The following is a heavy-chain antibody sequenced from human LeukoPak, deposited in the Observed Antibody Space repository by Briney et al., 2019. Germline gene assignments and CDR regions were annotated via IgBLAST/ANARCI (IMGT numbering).Heavy chain of an antibody. CDR1: GFTFSSYW. J-gene: IGHJ4*02. D-gene: IGHD5-18*01. CDR2: IKQDGSEK. V-gene: IGHV3-7*03. Sequence: GGSLRLSCAASGFTFSSYWMSWVRQAPGKGLEWVANIKQDGSEKYYVDSVKGRFTIPRDNAKNSLYLQMNSLRAEDTAVYYCARRGYSYGSYYFDYWGQGTLVTVSS. CDR3: ARRGYSYGSYYFDY.